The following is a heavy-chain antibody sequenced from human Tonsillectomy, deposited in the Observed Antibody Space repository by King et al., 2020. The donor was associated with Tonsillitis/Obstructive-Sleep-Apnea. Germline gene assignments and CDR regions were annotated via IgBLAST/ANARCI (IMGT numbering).Heavy chain of an antibody. CDR2: INTNTGNP. CDR3: ARGGASGSAPRFYYRYMVA. Sequence: QLVQSGSELKKPGASVKVSCKASGYTFTSYAMNWVRQAPGQGLEWMGWINTNTGNPTYAQGFIGRFVFSLDTSVSTAYLQISSLKAEDTAVYYCARGGASGSAPRFYYRYMVACGEGATCTVSS. V-gene: IGHV7-4-1*02. CDR1: GYTFTSYA. D-gene: IGHD1-26*01. J-gene: IGHJ6*03.